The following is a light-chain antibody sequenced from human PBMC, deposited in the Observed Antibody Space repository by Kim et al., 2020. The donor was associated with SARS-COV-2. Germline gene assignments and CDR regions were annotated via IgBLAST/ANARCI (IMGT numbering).Light chain of an antibody. CDR3: QQYNSYFT. Sequence: LSSAVGDRVTITCRVSQTISIYLAWYQQKPEKAPKLLIYDASTLEVGVPSRFSGSGSGTEFSLTVSSLQPDDFATYYCQQYNSYFTFGQGTKLEI. V-gene: IGKV1-5*01. CDR1: QTISIY. CDR2: DAS. J-gene: IGKJ2*01.